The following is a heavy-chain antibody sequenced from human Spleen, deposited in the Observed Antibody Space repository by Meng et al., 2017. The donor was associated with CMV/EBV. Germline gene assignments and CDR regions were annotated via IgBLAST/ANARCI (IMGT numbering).Heavy chain of an antibody. CDR1: GYY. CDR2: IYYSGRT. D-gene: IGHD3-3*01. Sequence: GYYWTWIRQHTGKGLEWMGYIYYSGRTYTDYNQSLKSRVTIPVDTSKTHFSLTLSSVTAADTALYYCARSYSGYYTGGRDLVNYFDAWGQGSLVTVSS. J-gene: IGHJ5*02. V-gene: IGHV4-31*02. CDR3: ARSYSGYYTGGRDLVNYFDA.